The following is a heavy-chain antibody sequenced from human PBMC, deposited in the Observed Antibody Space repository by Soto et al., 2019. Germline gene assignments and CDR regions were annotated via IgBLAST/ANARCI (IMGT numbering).Heavy chain of an antibody. V-gene: IGHV4-34*11. J-gene: IGHJ4*02. CDR3: ATFRRNYFDN. D-gene: IGHD3-16*01. CDR1: GGSFSGFY. Sequence: PSETLSLTCAVYGGSFSGFYWSWIRQPPGKGLEWIGYINHAGSTYSSPSLQSRVTISLDSSKNQFSLILTSVIAADTAVYFCATFRRNYFDNWGQGTLVTVSS. CDR2: INHAGST.